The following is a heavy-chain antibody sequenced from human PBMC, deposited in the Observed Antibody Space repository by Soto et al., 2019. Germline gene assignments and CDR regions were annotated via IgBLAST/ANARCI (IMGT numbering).Heavy chain of an antibody. Sequence: GGSLRLSCAASGFTFDDYAMHWVRQPPGKGLEWVSGITWNGGNIGYEDSVKGRFTISRDNAKMSLYLQMNSLRAEDTAFYYCTKDITSGIAGGFDYWGQGTLVTVSS. CDR2: ITWNGGNI. V-gene: IGHV3-9*01. CDR3: TKDITSGIAGGFDY. D-gene: IGHD1-26*01. CDR1: GFTFDDYA. J-gene: IGHJ4*02.